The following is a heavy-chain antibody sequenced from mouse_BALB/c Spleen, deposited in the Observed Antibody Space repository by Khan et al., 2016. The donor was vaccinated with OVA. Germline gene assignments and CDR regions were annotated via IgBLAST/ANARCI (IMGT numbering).Heavy chain of an antibody. CDR3: ARTARIKY. CDR2: LSYSGST. CDR1: GYSITSGYG. D-gene: IGHD1-2*01. J-gene: IGHJ2*01. Sequence: EVELVESGPGLVKPSQTLSLTCTVTGYSITSGYGWNWLRQFPGNKLEWMGYLSYSGSTNYNPSLQSRISIPRDTSKNQFFLQLNSVTTEDTATYYCARTARIKYWGQSTTLTVSS. V-gene: IGHV3-2*02.